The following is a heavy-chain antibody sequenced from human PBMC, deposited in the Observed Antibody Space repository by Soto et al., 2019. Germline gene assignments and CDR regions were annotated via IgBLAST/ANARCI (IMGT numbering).Heavy chain of an antibody. CDR3: TKGAERTVQRFLGWVCGH. V-gene: IGHV5-51*01. CDR1: GYHFTNYW. D-gene: IGHD6-19*01. J-gene: IGHJ4*02. Sequence: PGESLKISCKGSGYHFTNYWIGWVRQVPGKGLEWMGFIYPSDSDTRYSPSFQGQVTISADKSISTAYLQWSSLKASDTAMYYCTKGAERTVQRFLGWVCGHWGQGTPVTVS. CDR2: IYPSDSDT.